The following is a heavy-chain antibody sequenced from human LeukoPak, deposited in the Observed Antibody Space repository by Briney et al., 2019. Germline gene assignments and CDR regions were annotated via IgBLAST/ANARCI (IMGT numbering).Heavy chain of an antibody. V-gene: IGHV1-8*02. CDR2: MNPNSGNT. CDR1: GYTFTGYY. CDR3: ARGRGKYSSLDY. Sequence: GASVKVSCKASGYTFTGYYMHWVRQAPGQGLEWMGWMNPNSGNTGYAQKFQGRVTMTRNTSISTAYMELSSLRSEDTAVYYCARGRGKYSSLDYWGQGTLVTVSS. D-gene: IGHD5-18*01. J-gene: IGHJ4*02.